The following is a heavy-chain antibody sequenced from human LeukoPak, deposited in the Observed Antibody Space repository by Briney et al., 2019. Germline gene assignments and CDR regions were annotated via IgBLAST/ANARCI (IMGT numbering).Heavy chain of an antibody. CDR3: ARDGEPYYYDSSGYFHY. J-gene: IGHJ4*02. CDR1: GYTFTGYY. Sequence: GASVKVSCKASGYTFTGYYMHWVRQAPGQGLEWMGWINPNSGGTNYAQKFQGRVTMTRDTSISAAYMELSRLRSDDTAVYYCARDGEPYYYDSSGYFHYWGQGTLVTVSS. D-gene: IGHD3-22*01. CDR2: INPNSGGT. V-gene: IGHV1-2*02.